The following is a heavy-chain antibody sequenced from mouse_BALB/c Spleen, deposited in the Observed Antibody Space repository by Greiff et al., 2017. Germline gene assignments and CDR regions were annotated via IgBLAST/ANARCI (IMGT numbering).Heavy chain of an antibody. J-gene: IGHJ4*01. D-gene: IGHD1-1*01. V-gene: IGHV5-17*02. CDR3: ARDYGSPYYAMDY. Sequence: EVMLVESGGGLVQPGGSRELSCAASGFTFSSFGMHWVRQAPEKGLEWVAYISSGSSTICYADTVKGRFTISRDNPKNTLFLQMTSLRSEDTAMYYCARDYGSPYYAMDYWGQGTSVTVSS. CDR2: ISSGSSTI. CDR1: GFTFSSFG.